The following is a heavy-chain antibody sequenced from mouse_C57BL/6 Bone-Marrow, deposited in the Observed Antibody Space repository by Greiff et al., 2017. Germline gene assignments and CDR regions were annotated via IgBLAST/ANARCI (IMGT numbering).Heavy chain of an antibody. CDR2: IYPRSGNT. V-gene: IGHV1-81*01. CDR3: AREDYGSPYGGYFDV. D-gene: IGHD1-1*01. Sequence: VKLKQSGAELARPGASVKLSCKASGYTFTSYGISWVKQRTGQGLEWIGEIYPRSGNTYYNEKFKGKATLTADKSSSTAYMELRSLTSEDSAVYFCAREDYGSPYGGYFDVWGTGTTVTVSS. J-gene: IGHJ1*03. CDR1: GYTFTSYG.